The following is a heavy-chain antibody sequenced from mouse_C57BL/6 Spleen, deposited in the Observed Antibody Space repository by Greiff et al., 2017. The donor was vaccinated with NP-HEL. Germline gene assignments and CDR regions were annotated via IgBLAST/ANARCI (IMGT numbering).Heavy chain of an antibody. D-gene: IGHD1-1*01. Sequence: QVLLQQSGAELVRPGASVTLSCTASGYTFTDYEMHWVKQTPVHGLEWIGAIDPDTGGTAYNQKFKGKSILTADKSSSTAYMELRSLTSEDSAVDYCTEDYYGSRRFAYWGQGTLVTVDA. CDR3: TEDYYGSRRFAY. J-gene: IGHJ3*01. CDR2: IDPDTGGT. V-gene: IGHV1-15*01. CDR1: GYTFTDYE.